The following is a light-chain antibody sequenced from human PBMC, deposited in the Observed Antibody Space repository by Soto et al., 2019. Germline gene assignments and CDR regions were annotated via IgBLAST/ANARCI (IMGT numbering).Light chain of an antibody. Sequence: DIQMTQSPSSLSASVEHRVIITCRASQSISNHLNVYQQKPGKAHKLLIFAASSLQSGVPSRFSGSRSGPDCTLTISSLQPEDCATYYCQQSYSSPPTFGQGTKVYIK. CDR2: AAS. CDR3: QQSYSSPPT. V-gene: IGKV1-39*01. CDR1: QSISNH. J-gene: IGKJ1*01.